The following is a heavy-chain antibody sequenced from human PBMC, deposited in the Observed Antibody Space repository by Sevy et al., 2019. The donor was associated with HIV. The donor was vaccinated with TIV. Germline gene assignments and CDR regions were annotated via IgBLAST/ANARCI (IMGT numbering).Heavy chain of an antibody. CDR2: IFYSGSP. CDR1: GVPIRSSGYY. V-gene: IGHV4-39*01. J-gene: IGHJ6*02. Sequence: SETLSLTCTVSGVPIRSSGYYWGWIRQPPGKGLEWIGSIFYSGSPNYNPSLKSRVTISVDTSKNQFSLKLSSVTAADTAVYYCARQREDIIVIPAAFYGMDAWGQGTTVTVSS. D-gene: IGHD2-2*01. CDR3: ARQREDIIVIPAAFYGMDA.